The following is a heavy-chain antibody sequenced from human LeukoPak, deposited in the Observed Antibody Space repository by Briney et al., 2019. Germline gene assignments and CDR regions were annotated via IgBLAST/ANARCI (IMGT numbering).Heavy chain of an antibody. V-gene: IGHV3-23*01. J-gene: IGHJ4*02. D-gene: IGHD2-2*01. CDR1: GFTFSSYA. CDR2: IRGSGGST. Sequence: GGSLRLSCAASGFTFSSYAMSWVRQAPGKGLEWVSAIRGSGGSTYYADSVKGRFTISRDNSKNTLYLQMNSLRAEDTAVYYCAKDQRGEMSSTTSPGEDYWGQGTLVTVSS. CDR3: AKDQRGEMSSTTSPGEDY.